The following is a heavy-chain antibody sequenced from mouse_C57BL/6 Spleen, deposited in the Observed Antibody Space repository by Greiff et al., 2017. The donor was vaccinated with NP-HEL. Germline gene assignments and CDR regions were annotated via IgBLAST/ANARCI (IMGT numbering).Heavy chain of an antibody. CDR2: INPNNGGT. V-gene: IGHV1-26*01. CDR3: ARGVITTVPFDY. CDR1: GYTFTDYY. D-gene: IGHD1-1*01. J-gene: IGHJ2*01. Sequence: EVQLQQSGPELVKPGASVKISCKASGYTFTDYYMNWVKQSHGKSLEWIGDINPNNGGTSYNQKFKGKATLTVDKSSSTAYMELRSLTSEDSAVYYCARGVITTVPFDYWGQGTTLTVSS.